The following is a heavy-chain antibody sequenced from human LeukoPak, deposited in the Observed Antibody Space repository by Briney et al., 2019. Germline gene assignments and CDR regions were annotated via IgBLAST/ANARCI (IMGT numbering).Heavy chain of an antibody. J-gene: IGHJ6*02. D-gene: IGHD3-3*01. CDR3: ARVAPITIFGVVIGWPQNYYYYGMDV. V-gene: IGHV4-59*01. CDR2: IYYSGST. Sequence: SETLSLTCTVSGGSISSYYWSWIRQPPGKGLEWIGYIYYSGSTNYNPSLKSRVIISVDTSKNQFSLKLSSVTAADTAVYYCARVAPITIFGVVIGWPQNYYYYGMDVWGQGTTVTVSS. CDR1: GGSISSYY.